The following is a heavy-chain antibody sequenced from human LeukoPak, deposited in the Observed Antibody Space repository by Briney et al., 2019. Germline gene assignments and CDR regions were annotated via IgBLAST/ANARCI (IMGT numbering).Heavy chain of an antibody. CDR1: GGSISYYY. V-gene: IGHV4-4*07. Sequence: PSETLSLTCTVSGGSISYYYWSWIRQPAGKGLEWIGRIYTSGSTNYNPSLKSRVTMSVDTSKNQFSLKLSSVTAADTAIYFCARGHGGYCGGGSCYLDYWGQGTLVTASS. CDR3: ARGHGGYCGGGSCYLDY. D-gene: IGHD2-15*01. J-gene: IGHJ4*02. CDR2: IYTSGST.